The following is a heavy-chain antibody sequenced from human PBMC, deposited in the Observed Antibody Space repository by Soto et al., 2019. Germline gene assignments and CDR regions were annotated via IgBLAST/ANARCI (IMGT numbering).Heavy chain of an antibody. CDR2: ISGYSGNA. J-gene: IGHJ4*02. D-gene: IGHD4-17*01. CDR1: GYIFSDYG. V-gene: IGHV1-18*04. Sequence: QVQVMQSGAEVKKPGDSVKVSCKTSGYIFSDYGINWVRQAPGQGLEWMGWISGYSGNANLAQKFQGRVTMNTDKSTRTAYMELRRLRSDDTAVYYCSKRTSGTTWGESDYWGQGKLGTVSS. CDR3: SKRTSGTTWGESDY.